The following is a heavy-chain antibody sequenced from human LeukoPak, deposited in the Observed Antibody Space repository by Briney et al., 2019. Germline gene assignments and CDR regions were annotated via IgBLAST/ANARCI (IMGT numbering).Heavy chain of an antibody. J-gene: IGHJ4*02. CDR3: ARDTMIVVVTDYFDY. V-gene: IGHV3-21*01. CDR1: GFTFSSYT. D-gene: IGHD3-22*01. CDR2: ISSSGSYI. Sequence: GGSLRLSCAASGFTFSSYTLNWVRQAPGKGLEWVSSISSSGSYISYADSVKGRFTNSRDNAKNSLYLQMNSLRAEDTAVYYCARDTMIVVVTDYFDYWGQGTLVTVSS.